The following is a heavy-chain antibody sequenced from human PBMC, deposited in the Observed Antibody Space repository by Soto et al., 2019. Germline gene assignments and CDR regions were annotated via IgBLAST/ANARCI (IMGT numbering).Heavy chain of an antibody. D-gene: IGHD2-21*02. CDR3: ARAYRVPAAGARDV. J-gene: IGHJ6*02. CDR1: EGNSNNGDDR. Sequence: TVVEGNSNNGDDRRSRKSKSPGKGLEWIGAIYYSGSTYYNPSLKSRIRISVDTSKNQFSLKVNSVTAADTAVYYCARAYRVPAAGARDVWCPALTVSV. V-gene: IGHV4-30-4*01. CDR2: IYYSGST.